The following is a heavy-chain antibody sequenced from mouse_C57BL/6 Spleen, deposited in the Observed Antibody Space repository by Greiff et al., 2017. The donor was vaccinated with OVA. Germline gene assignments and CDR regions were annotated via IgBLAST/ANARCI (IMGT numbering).Heavy chain of an antibody. CDR2: INYDGSST. Sequence: EVMLVESEGGLVQPGSSMKLSCTASGFTFSDYYMAWVRQVPEKGLEWVANINYDGSSTYYLDSLKSRFIISRDNAKNILYLQMSSLKSEDTATYYCARVEYGYFDVWGTGTTVTVSS. D-gene: IGHD2-10*02. CDR3: ARVEYGYFDV. CDR1: GFTFSDYY. V-gene: IGHV5-16*01. J-gene: IGHJ1*03.